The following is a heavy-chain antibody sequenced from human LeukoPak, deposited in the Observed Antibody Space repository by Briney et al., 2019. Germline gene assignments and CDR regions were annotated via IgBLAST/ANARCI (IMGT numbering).Heavy chain of an antibody. CDR2: IHHRGTT. CDR1: GFSINRGFS. V-gene: IGHV4-38-2*01. Sequence: SETLSLTCDVSGFSINRGFSGGWVRQPPGKGLEWMGNIHHRGTTYYSPSLKTRITITLDTPKNRFSLRLNSVTAADTAAYFCARFDYIWESNGKTHGMDAFDMWGQGTMVTVSS. CDR3: ARFDYIWESNGKTHGMDAFDM. J-gene: IGHJ3*02. D-gene: IGHD3-16*01.